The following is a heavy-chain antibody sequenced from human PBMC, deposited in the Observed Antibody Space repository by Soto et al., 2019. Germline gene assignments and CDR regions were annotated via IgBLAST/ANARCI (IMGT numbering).Heavy chain of an antibody. V-gene: IGHV4-39*01. CDR1: GVSLSNTSYY. CDR3: ARHGSY. CDR2: IYSSGKT. Sequence: SETLSLTCTVSGVSLSNTSYYWGWLRQSPGKGLEWIGTIYSSGKTYYHPALKSRVTISVDTSNNRFSLKLSSVTAADTAVYYCARHGSYWGQGTLVTVSS. J-gene: IGHJ4*02.